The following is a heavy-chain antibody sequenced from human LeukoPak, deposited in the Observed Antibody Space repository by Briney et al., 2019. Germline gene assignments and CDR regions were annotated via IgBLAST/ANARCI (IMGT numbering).Heavy chain of an antibody. D-gene: IGHD2-21*02. CDR1: GLTFSSYA. Sequence: GGSLRLSCAASGLTFSSYAMSWVRQPPGKGLEWVGRIKSKTDGGTTDYAAPVKGRFTIPRDDSKNTVYLQMNSLKTEDTAVYYCTTVCCGGDSAHYWGQGTLVTVSS. J-gene: IGHJ4*02. CDR3: TTVCCGGDSAHY. V-gene: IGHV3-15*01. CDR2: IKSKTDGGTT.